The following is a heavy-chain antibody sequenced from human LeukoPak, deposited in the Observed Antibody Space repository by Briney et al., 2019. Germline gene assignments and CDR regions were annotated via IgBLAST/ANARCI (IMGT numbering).Heavy chain of an antibody. J-gene: IGHJ4*02. CDR1: GFAVSSNY. CDR2: IYSGGTT. Sequence: PGGSLGLSCAASGFAVSSNYMSWVRQAPGKGLEWVSIIYSGGTTYYADSVKGRFTISRDNSKNTLYPQMNSLRAEDTAVYYCAREVLDTAMALGYWGQGTLVTVSS. CDR3: AREVLDTAMALGY. V-gene: IGHV3-66*01. D-gene: IGHD5-18*01.